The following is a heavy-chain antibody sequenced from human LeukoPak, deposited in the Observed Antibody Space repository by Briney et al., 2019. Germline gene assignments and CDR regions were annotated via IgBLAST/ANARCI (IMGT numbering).Heavy chain of an antibody. CDR1: GGSFSGYY. CDR3: SKDHGDHAKPPYYYYGMDV. V-gene: IGHV4-34*01. Sequence: SETLSLTCAVYGGSFSGYYWSWIRQPPGKGLEWIGEINHSGSTNYNPSLTSRVTISVDTSKNQFSLKLSSVTAADTAVYYCSKDHGDHAKPPYYYYGMDVRGQGTTVPVPS. J-gene: IGHJ6*02. CDR2: INHSGST. D-gene: IGHD4-17*01.